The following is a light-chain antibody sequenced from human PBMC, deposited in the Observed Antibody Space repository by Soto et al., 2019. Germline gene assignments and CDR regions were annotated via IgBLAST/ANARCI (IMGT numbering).Light chain of an antibody. CDR2: DAS. CDR1: QSVSTY. V-gene: IGKV3-11*01. Sequence: EIVLTQSPATLSLSPGERATLSCRARQSVSTYLAWYQQKPGQAPRLLIYDASRRATGIPARFSGSGSGTDFTLTITSLEPEDFAVYYCQQRSKWPPPFGGGTKVEIK. CDR3: QQRSKWPPP. J-gene: IGKJ4*01.